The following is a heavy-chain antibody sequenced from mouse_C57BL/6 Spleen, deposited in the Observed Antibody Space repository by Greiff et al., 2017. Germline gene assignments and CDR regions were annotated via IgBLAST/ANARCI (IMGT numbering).Heavy chain of an antibody. D-gene: IGHD2-1*01. CDR3: ARDGNYEGYAMED. CDR2: ISDGGSYT. J-gene: IGHJ4*01. V-gene: IGHV5-4*03. Sequence: EVKVVESGGGLVKPGGSLKFSCAASGFTFSSYAMSWVRQTPEKRLEWVATISDGGSYTYYPDNVKGRFTISRDNAKDKPYQQVCQLKCGDTAMYYCARDGNYEGYAMEDWGQGTSVTVSS. CDR1: GFTFSSYA.